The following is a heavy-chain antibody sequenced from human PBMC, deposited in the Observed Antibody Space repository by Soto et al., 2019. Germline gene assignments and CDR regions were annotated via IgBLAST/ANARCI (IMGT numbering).Heavy chain of an antibody. CDR3: ARGRYSGYDMPDTYYYYNYGMDG. Sequence: QVQLVQSGAEVKKPGSSVKVSCKASGGTFSSHGISWVRQAPGQGLEWMGGIVPIFGTADDAQRFRGRVTISADESTSTTYMELISLRSEDKSVYYCARGRYSGYDMPDTYYYYNYGMDGWGQGTTVTVSS. D-gene: IGHD5-12*01. V-gene: IGHV1-69*12. CDR2: IVPIFGTA. J-gene: IGHJ6*02. CDR1: GGTFSSHG.